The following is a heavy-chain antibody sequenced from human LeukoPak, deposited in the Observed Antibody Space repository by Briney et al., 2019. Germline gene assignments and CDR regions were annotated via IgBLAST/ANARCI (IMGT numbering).Heavy chain of an antibody. CDR3: ARGGNWYSSSSALRR. CDR1: GGSISSGGYY. V-gene: IGHV4-31*03. Sequence: SETLSLTSTVSGGSISSGGYYWSWIRQHPGKGLEWIGYIYYSGSTYYNPSLKSRVTISVDTSKNQFSLKLSSVTAADTAVYYCARGGNWYSSSSALRRWGQGTLVTVSS. CDR2: IYYSGST. J-gene: IGHJ4*02. D-gene: IGHD6-6*01.